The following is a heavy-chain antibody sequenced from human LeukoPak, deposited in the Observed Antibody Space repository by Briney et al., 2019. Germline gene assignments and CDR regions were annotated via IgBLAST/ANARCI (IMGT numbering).Heavy chain of an antibody. CDR2: ISSSDTTI. V-gene: IGHV3-48*03. CDR3: VRDLAGLYGQFDY. Sequence: PGGSLRLSCAAYAFTFSSYEMNWVRQAPGKGLEWVLYISSSDTTIHYADSVKSRFTISRDNAKNSLDLHMNNLRDEDTAVYYCVRDLAGLYGQFDYWGQGTLVTVSS. CDR1: AFTFSSYE. J-gene: IGHJ4*02. D-gene: IGHD6-13*01.